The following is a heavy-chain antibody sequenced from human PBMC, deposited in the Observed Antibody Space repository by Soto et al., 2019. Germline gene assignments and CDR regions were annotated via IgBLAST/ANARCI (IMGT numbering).Heavy chain of an antibody. CDR3: NIDEWE. CDR1: GFDFSNGW. Sequence: ELQLVESGGGLVKPGGSLRLSCAASGFDFSNGWMSWVRQAPGKGLEWVGRIKSKTDGGTTDYAAPVKGRFPISRDDSKNTLYLQMNSMKIDDTAVYYCNIDEWEWGQGTLVTVSS. CDR2: IKSKTDGGTT. D-gene: IGHD1-26*01. V-gene: IGHV3-15*05. J-gene: IGHJ4*02.